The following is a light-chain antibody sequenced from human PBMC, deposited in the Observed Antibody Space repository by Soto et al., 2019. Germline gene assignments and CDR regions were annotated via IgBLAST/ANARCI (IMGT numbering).Light chain of an antibody. Sequence: QSVLTQPPSVSGAPGQRVTISCTGSGSNIGAGYDVHWYQQLPGTAPKLLIFANINRPSGVPDRFSASKSGTSASLAITGLQAEDEADFYCQSYDSSLSGAVFGGGTKVTVL. J-gene: IGLJ2*01. CDR3: QSYDSSLSGAV. CDR2: ANI. CDR1: GSNIGAGYD. V-gene: IGLV1-40*01.